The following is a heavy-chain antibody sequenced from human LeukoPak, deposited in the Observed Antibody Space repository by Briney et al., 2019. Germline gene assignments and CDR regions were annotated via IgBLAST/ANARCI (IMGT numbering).Heavy chain of an antibody. D-gene: IGHD6-13*01. Sequence: GGSLRLSCAASGFIFSSYAMSWVRQAPGKGLEWVSAVSGSGGSTYYADSVKGRFTISRDTSKNTLYLQMNSLRAEDTAVYYCAKDRWGIAAAGSFDYWGQGTLVTVSS. CDR2: VSGSGGST. V-gene: IGHV3-23*01. J-gene: IGHJ4*02. CDR1: GFIFSSYA. CDR3: AKDRWGIAAAGSFDY.